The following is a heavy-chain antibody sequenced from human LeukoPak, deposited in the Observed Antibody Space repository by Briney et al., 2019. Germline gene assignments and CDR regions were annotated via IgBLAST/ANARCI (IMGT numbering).Heavy chain of an antibody. Sequence: GGSLRLSCVTSGFSLSNYWMHWVRQAPGKGLVWVSRINSAGNSTSYADSVKGRFTISRDNAKNTLYLQMKSLRDEDTAVYYCARAQAVAGTGGFDPWGQGTLVTVSS. CDR2: INSAGNST. V-gene: IGHV3-74*01. CDR1: GFSLSNYW. CDR3: ARAQAVAGTGGFDP. D-gene: IGHD6-19*01. J-gene: IGHJ5*02.